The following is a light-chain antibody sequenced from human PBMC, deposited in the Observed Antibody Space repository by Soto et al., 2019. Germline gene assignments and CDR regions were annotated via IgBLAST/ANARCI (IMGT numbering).Light chain of an antibody. CDR3: QQYNSDPRT. J-gene: IGKJ1*01. CDR1: QDIGHS. CDR2: AAA. V-gene: IGKV1-16*02. Sequence: DIQMTQSPSSLSASVGARVTITCRASQDIGHSLGWFQQRPGKAPKPLIYAAATLQSGVPSKFSGSGSGTHFTLTISSLQPEDFGTYYCQQYNSDPRTFGQGTKVEIK.